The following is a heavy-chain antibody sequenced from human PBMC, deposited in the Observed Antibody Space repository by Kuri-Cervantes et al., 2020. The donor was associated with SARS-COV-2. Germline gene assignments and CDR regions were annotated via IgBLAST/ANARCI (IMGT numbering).Heavy chain of an antibody. CDR2: IGTSGTTK. V-gene: IGHV3-11*01. Sequence: GESLKISCAASGFTFSDYYMSWIRQAPGKGLEWVSNIGTSGTTKYYADSVKGRFTISRDNAKNSLYLQMSSLRAEDTAVYYCAKCSGPTMIVVVMSAFDIWGQGTMVTVSS. CDR1: GFTFSDYY. CDR3: AKCSGPTMIVVVMSAFDI. J-gene: IGHJ3*02. D-gene: IGHD3-22*01.